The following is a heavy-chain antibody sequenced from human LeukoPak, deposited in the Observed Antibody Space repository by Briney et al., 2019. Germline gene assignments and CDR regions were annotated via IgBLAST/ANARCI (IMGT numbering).Heavy chain of an antibody. J-gene: IGHJ4*02. CDR1: GYNFSNYW. V-gene: IGHV5-51*01. CDR3: ARKANGMAAPFDT. D-gene: IGHD6-13*01. CDR2: IYPGDSDT. Sequence: GESLKISCEASGYNFSNYWINWVRQKPGKGLEWMGIIYPGDSDTRYGPSFQGHVTISADRSANTAYLQWSRLDASDTDKYFCARKANGMAAPFDTWAQGTLVTVSS.